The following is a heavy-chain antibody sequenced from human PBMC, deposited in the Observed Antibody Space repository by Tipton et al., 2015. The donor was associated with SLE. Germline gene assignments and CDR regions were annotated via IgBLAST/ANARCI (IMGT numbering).Heavy chain of an antibody. V-gene: IGHV4-30-2*01. CDR1: GGSISSGGYS. J-gene: IGHJ3*02. CDR3: ARGDRGSQGAFDI. Sequence: LRLSCAVSGGSISSGGYSWSWIRQPPGKGLEWIGYIYHSGSTYYNPSLKSRVTISVDRSKNQFSLKLSSVTAADTAVYYCARGDRGSQGAFDIWGQGTMVPVSS. D-gene: IGHD3-10*01. CDR2: IYHSGST.